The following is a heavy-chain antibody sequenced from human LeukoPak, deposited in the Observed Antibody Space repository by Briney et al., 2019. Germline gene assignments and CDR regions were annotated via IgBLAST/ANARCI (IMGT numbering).Heavy chain of an antibody. Sequence: SEILSLTCTVSGGSISSGSYYWSWIRQPAGKGLEWIGRIYTSGSTNYNPSLKSRVTISVDTSKNQFSLKLSSVTAADTAVYYCARGYSYGNWFDPWGQGTLVTVSS. V-gene: IGHV4-61*02. J-gene: IGHJ5*02. CDR3: ARGYSYGNWFDP. CDR1: GGSISSGSYY. D-gene: IGHD5-18*01. CDR2: IYTSGST.